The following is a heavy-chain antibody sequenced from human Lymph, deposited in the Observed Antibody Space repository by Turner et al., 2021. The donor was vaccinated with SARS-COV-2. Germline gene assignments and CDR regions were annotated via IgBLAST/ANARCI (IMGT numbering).Heavy chain of an antibody. CDR2: IIPLLAIA. Sequence: QVQLVQSGAEVKKPGSSVTVSCKASGGTFSSSAISWVRQAPGQGLEWMGGIIPLLAIANYAQKFQGRVTITADKSTSTAYMALSSLRSEDTAVYFCARIAAPGMGGGVHYYYYAMDVWGQGTTVTVSS. D-gene: IGHD6-13*01. V-gene: IGHV1-69*10. J-gene: IGHJ6*02. CDR1: GGTFSSSA. CDR3: ARIAAPGMGGGVHYYYYAMDV.